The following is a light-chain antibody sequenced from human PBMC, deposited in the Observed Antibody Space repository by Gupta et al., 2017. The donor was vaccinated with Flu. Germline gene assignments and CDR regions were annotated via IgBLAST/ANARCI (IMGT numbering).Light chain of an antibody. CDR1: QSVNSN. Sequence: EIVMTQSPTTLSVSPGERATLSCRASQSVNSNLAWYQQKPGQAPRLLIYGASTRATGIPARFSGSGSVTDFTLTISSLQSEDFAVYYCQQDNNWPPITFGQGTRLEIK. CDR3: QQDNNWPPIT. J-gene: IGKJ5*01. V-gene: IGKV3-15*01. CDR2: GAS.